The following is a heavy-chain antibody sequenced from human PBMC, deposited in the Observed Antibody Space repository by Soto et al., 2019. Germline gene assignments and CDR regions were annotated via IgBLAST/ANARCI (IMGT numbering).Heavy chain of an antibody. V-gene: IGHV3-30-3*01. CDR3: ARDLVQLWLRYYIGY. J-gene: IGHJ4*02. CDR1: GFTFSSYA. Sequence: QVQLVESGGGVVQPGRSLRLSCAASGFTFSSYAMHWVRQAPGKGLEWVAVISYYGSNKNYADYVKGRFTISRDNSKITLCLQMHSLRAEGTALYYWARDLVQLWLRYYIGYGGQWRRVTVSS. CDR2: ISYYGSNK. D-gene: IGHD5-18*01.